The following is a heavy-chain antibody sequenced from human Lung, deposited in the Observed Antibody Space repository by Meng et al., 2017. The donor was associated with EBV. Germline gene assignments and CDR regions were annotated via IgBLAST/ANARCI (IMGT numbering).Heavy chain of an antibody. V-gene: IGHV4-31*03. Sequence: QVQLQESGPGLVKPSQTLSLTCTVSGGSISSGGYYWSWIRQHPGKGLEWIGYIYYSGSTYYNPSLKNRVTMSVDTSKNQFSLKLSSVTAADTAVYYCAATVNDGYFDYWGQGTLVTVSS. D-gene: IGHD4-11*01. CDR3: AATVNDGYFDY. J-gene: IGHJ4*02. CDR2: IYYSGST. CDR1: GGSISSGGYY.